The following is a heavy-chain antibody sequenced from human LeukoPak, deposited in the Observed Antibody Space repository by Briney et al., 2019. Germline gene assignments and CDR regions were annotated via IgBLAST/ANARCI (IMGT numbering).Heavy chain of an antibody. V-gene: IGHV3-21*01. J-gene: IGHJ3*02. D-gene: IGHD3-22*01. Sequence: GGSLRLSCAASGFTFSTYSMSWVRQAPGKGLEWVSSISSSTSYIYYADSVKGRFTISRDNAKNSLYMQMNSLRAEDTAVYYCAISYMIADAFDIWGQGTMVTVSS. CDR1: GFTFSTYS. CDR2: ISSSTSYI. CDR3: AISYMIADAFDI.